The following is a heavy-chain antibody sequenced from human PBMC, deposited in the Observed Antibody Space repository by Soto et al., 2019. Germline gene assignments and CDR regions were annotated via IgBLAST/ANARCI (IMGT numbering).Heavy chain of an antibody. V-gene: IGHV4-61*02. J-gene: IGHJ6*02. CDR1: CDSVSSGGNY. CDR3: ARADYEILTGSYAMDV. Sequence: SETLSLTCTVSCDSVSSGGNYWFWIRQPVGKGLEWIGRVSSSGNTNANPTLNSRATMSIDTSKSQFSLRLRSVTAADTAVYYCARADYEILTGSYAMDVWGQGTTVTVSS. CDR2: VSSSGNT. D-gene: IGHD3-9*01.